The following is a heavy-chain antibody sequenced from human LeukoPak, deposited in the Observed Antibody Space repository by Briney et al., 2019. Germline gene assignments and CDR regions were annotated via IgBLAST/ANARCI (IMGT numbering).Heavy chain of an antibody. CDR3: ARDLLVGSSGWPDYYYYGMDV. Sequence: SVKVSCKASGYTFTSYGISWVRQAPGQGLEWMGWISAYNGNTNYAQKLQGRVTMTTDTATSTAYMELRSLRSDDTAVYYCARDLLVGSSGWPDYYYYGMDVWGQGTTVTVSS. J-gene: IGHJ6*02. CDR1: GYTFTSYG. CDR2: ISAYNGNT. D-gene: IGHD6-19*01. V-gene: IGHV1-18*01.